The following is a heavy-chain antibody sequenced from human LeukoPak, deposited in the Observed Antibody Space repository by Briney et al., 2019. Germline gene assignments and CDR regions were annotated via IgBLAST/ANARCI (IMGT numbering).Heavy chain of an antibody. CDR1: GFTFSSYA. CDR3: ARDPRRYCSRTSCARGPFDY. V-gene: IGHV3-23*01. Sequence: GGSLRLSCAASGFTFSSYAMSWVRQAPGKGLEWVSAISGSGGSTYYADSVKGRFSISRDNSKNTLYLQMNSLRAEDTAVYYCARDPRRYCSRTSCARGPFDYWGQGTLVTVSS. CDR2: ISGSGGST. D-gene: IGHD2-2*01. J-gene: IGHJ4*02.